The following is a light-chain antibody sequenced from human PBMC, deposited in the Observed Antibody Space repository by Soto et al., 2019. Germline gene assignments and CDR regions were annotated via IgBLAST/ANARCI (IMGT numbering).Light chain of an antibody. J-gene: IGKJ1*01. Sequence: EIVLTQSPGTLSLSPVERATLSCRASQSVSSSYLAWYQQKRGQAPRLLIYAASSRASDIPDRFSGSGSGTDFTLTISRLEPEDFAVYYCQQYGSSGTFGQGTKVDIK. CDR2: AAS. V-gene: IGKV3-20*01. CDR1: QSVSSSY. CDR3: QQYGSSGT.